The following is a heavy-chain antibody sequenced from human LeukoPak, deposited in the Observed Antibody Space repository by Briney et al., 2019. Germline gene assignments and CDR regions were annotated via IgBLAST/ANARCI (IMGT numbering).Heavy chain of an antibody. Sequence: GGSLRLSCAASGFTFTTYWMHWVRQAPGKGLVWVSRINGDGSNSNYADSVKGRFTISRDNARNTLYLQMNGLRAEDTALYYCARTSPTSHFDFWGQGTLVTVSS. J-gene: IGHJ4*02. V-gene: IGHV3-74*01. CDR2: INGDGSNS. CDR1: GFTFTTYW. CDR3: ARTSPTSHFDF. D-gene: IGHD3-16*01.